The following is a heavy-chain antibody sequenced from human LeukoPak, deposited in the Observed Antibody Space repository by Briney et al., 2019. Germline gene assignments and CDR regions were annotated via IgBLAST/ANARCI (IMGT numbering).Heavy chain of an antibody. CDR3: AKDTGQWPIRTFDY. V-gene: IGHV3-23*01. J-gene: IGHJ4*02. Sequence: GGSLRLSCAASGFTFSSYAMTWVRQAPGKGLEWVSGISYSGGTKYYADSVKGRFTISRDNSKNTLYLQMSSLRAEDTAVYYCAKDTGQWPIRTFDYWGQGTLVTVSS. D-gene: IGHD6-19*01. CDR1: GFTFSSYA. CDR2: ISYSGGTK.